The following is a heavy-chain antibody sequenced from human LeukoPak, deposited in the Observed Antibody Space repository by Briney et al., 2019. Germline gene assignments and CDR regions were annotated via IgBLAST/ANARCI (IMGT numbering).Heavy chain of an antibody. V-gene: IGHV4-39*01. CDR2: IYYSGST. CDR3: ARRYCSGGSCYSDNWFDP. CDR1: GGSISSSSYY. D-gene: IGHD2-15*01. J-gene: IGHJ5*02. Sequence: SETLSLTCTVSGGSISSSSYYWGWIRQPPGKGLGWIGSIYYSGSTYYNPSLKSRVTISVDTSKNQFSLKLSSVTAADTAVYYCARRYCSGGSCYSDNWFDPWGQGTLVTVSS.